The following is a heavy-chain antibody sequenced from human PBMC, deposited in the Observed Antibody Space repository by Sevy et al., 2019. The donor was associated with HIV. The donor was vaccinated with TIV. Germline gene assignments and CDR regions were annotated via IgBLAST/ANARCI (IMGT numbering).Heavy chain of an antibody. D-gene: IGHD6-19*01. J-gene: IGHJ3*02. Sequence: GGSLRLSCAASGFTFSSYAMSWVRQAPGKGLEWVSAISGSGGSTYYADSVKGRFTISRDNSKNTLYLQMNSLRAEDTAVYYCAKDRVAVVGTGSAFDIWGQGTMVTVSS. CDR2: ISGSGGST. CDR1: GFTFSSYA. V-gene: IGHV3-23*01. CDR3: AKDRVAVVGTGSAFDI.